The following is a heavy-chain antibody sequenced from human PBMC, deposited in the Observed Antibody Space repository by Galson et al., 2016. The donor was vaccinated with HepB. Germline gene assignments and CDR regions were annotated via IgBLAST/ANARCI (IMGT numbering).Heavy chain of an antibody. J-gene: IGHJ3*01. CDR1: GFSVSSNY. V-gene: IGHV3-53*01. Sequence: SLRLSCAASGFSVSSNYMSWVRQAPGKGLECVSIIDPGGSTYYADSVKGRFTISRDNAKNSLYLQISSLRADDTAVYYCARDSTYYDGSAYYDAFDVWGQGTMVTVSS. D-gene: IGHD3-22*01. CDR3: ARDSTYYDGSAYYDAFDV. CDR2: IDPGGST.